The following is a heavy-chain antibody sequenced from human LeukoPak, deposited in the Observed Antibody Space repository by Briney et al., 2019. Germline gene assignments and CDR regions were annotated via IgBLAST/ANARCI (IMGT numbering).Heavy chain of an antibody. D-gene: IGHD2-15*01. Sequence: GGSLRLSCAASGFTFSDTWMHWVRQAPGKGLVWVSRIRSDGSDTRYAESVKGRFTISRDNAKNTLYLQMNSLRAEDTAVYYCAKDGGIVVVVAATYYSDYWGQGTLVTVSS. CDR3: AKDGGIVVVVAATYYSDY. CDR2: IRSDGSDT. CDR1: GFTFSDTW. J-gene: IGHJ4*02. V-gene: IGHV3-74*01.